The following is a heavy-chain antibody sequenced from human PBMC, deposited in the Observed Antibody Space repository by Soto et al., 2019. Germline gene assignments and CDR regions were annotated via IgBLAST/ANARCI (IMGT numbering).Heavy chain of an antibody. CDR1: GYTFTNND. Sequence: ASVKVSCKASGYTFTNNDVTWVRQATGQGLEWMGWMNPRSGDTGYAQKFQGRVTMTRSISIATAYMELSSLRSEDTAIYYCARMATFGSLNWFDSWGQGTLVTVSS. J-gene: IGHJ5*01. D-gene: IGHD3-10*01. CDR3: ARMATFGSLNWFDS. V-gene: IGHV1-8*01. CDR2: MNPRSGDT.